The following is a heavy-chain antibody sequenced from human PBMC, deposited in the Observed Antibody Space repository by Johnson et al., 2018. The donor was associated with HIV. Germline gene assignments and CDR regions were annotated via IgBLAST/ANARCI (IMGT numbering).Heavy chain of an antibody. Sequence: QVQLVESGGGVVQPGRSLRLSCAASGFTFSTYGMHWVRQAPGKGLEWVALIWYDGREKDYADSVKGRFTISRDNAKNSLYLQMNSLRAEDTAVYYCARDPFTPAGSDAFDIWGQGTMVTVSS. D-gene: IGHD2-15*01. CDR1: GFTFSTYG. V-gene: IGHV3-33*01. J-gene: IGHJ3*02. CDR3: ARDPFTPAGSDAFDI. CDR2: IWYDGREK.